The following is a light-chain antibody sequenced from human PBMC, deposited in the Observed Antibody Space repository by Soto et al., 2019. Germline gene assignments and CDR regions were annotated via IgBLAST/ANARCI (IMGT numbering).Light chain of an antibody. CDR3: LQYNSYPWT. Sequence: DIQMTQSPSTLSASVGDRVTITCRASQSFSSRLAWYQQKPGRAPNLLIYKASSLESGVPSRFSGSESGTEFTLTISSLHPDDFASYYCLQYNSYPWTFGQGTKVEIK. CDR2: KAS. CDR1: QSFSSR. V-gene: IGKV1-5*03. J-gene: IGKJ1*01.